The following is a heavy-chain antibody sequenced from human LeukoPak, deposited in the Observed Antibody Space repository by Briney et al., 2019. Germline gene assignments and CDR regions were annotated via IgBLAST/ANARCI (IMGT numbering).Heavy chain of an antibody. J-gene: IGHJ4*02. V-gene: IGHV1-69*05. CDR3: ARRPLRPTGTIYFDY. D-gene: IGHD1-1*01. CDR2: IIPIFGTA. Sequence: GASVKVSCKASGGTFSSYAISWVRQAPGQGLEWMGGIIPIFGTANYAQKFQGRVTITTDESTSTAYMELSSLRSEDTAVYYCARRPLRPTGTIYFDYWGQETLVTVSS. CDR1: GGTFSSYA.